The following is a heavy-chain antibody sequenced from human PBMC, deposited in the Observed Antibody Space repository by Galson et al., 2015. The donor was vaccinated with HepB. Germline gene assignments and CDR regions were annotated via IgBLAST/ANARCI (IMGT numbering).Heavy chain of an antibody. CDR3: ARGMGIAAGVYDY. CDR1: GFTFSSYW. CDR2: IKQDGSEK. Sequence: SLRLSCAASGFTFSSYWMSWVRQAPGKGLEWVANIKQDGSEKYYVDSVKGRFTISRDNAKNSLYLQMNSLRAEDTAVYYCARGMGIAAGVYDYWGQGTLVTVSS. J-gene: IGHJ4*02. V-gene: IGHV3-7*03. D-gene: IGHD6-13*01.